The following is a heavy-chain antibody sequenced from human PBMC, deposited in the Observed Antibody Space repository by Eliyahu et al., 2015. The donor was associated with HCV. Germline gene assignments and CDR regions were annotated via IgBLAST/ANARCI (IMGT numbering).Heavy chain of an antibody. Sequence: QVQLQQWGAGLLKPSETLSLTCAVYGXXFSXYYWSWIRQPPGKGLEWIGEINHSGSTNYNPSLKSRVTISVDTSKNQFSLKLSSVTTADTAVYYCAKKRGLYSSGWYYFDYWGQGTLVTVSS. CDR1: GXXFSXYY. CDR3: AKKRGLYSSGWYYFDY. V-gene: IGHV4-34*01. CDR2: INHSGST. D-gene: IGHD6-19*01. J-gene: IGHJ4*02.